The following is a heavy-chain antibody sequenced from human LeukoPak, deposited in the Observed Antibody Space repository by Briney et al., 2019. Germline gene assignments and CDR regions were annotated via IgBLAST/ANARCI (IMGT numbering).Heavy chain of an antibody. V-gene: IGHV4-59*12. CDR1: GGSISNYY. D-gene: IGHD3-9*01. Sequence: SETLSLTCTVSGGSISNYYWNWIRQPPGKGLEWIGYIYYTGNTNYNPSLKSRVTISVDTSKNRFSLNLSSVTAADTALYFCARTHFDSLGWFDPWGQGIQVIVSS. CDR2: IYYTGNT. J-gene: IGHJ5*02. CDR3: ARTHFDSLGWFDP.